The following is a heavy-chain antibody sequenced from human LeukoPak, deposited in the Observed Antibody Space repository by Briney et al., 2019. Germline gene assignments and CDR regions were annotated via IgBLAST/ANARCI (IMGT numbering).Heavy chain of an antibody. CDR3: ASSPDDFWSGYSV. Sequence: ASVKVSCKASGYTFTSYDINWVRQAPGQGLEWMGWMNPNSGNTGYAQKFQGRVTITRNTSISTAYMELSSLRSEDTAVYYCASSPDDFWSGYSVWGQGTLVTVSS. CDR2: MNPNSGNT. J-gene: IGHJ4*02. V-gene: IGHV1-8*03. D-gene: IGHD3-3*01. CDR1: GYTFTSYD.